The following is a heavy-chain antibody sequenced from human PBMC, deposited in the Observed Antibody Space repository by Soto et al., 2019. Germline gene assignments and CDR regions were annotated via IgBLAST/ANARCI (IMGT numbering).Heavy chain of an antibody. J-gene: IGHJ5*02. V-gene: IGHV3-23*01. CDR2: ISGSGGST. CDR1: GFTFSSYA. CDR3: ARTLFGSWYSGPFDP. Sequence: GGSLRLSCAASGFTFSSYAMSWVRQAPGKGLEWVSAISGSGGSTYYADSVKGRFTISRDNSKNTLYLQMNSLRAEDTAVYYCARTLFGSWYSGPFDPWGQGTLVTVSS. D-gene: IGHD6-13*01.